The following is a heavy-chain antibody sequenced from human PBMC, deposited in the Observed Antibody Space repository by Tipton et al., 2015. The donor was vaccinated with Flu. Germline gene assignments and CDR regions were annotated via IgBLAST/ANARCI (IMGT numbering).Heavy chain of an antibody. J-gene: IGHJ4*02. V-gene: IGHV3-9*01. Sequence: SLRLSCAASGITFDDYAMHWVRQVPGKGLEWVAGISWNSAGTGYADSVKGRFTISRDNAKNSPYLQMNSLRVEDTALYYCAKDAWAATPRYFDYWGQGTLVTVSP. CDR3: AKDAWAATPRYFDY. D-gene: IGHD4-23*01. CDR1: GITFDDYA. CDR2: ISWNSAGT.